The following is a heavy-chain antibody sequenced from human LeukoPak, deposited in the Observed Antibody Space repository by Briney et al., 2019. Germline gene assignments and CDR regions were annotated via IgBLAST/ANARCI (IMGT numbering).Heavy chain of an antibody. J-gene: IGHJ3*02. CDR1: GYSISSGYY. CDR2: IYHSGST. Sequence: SETLSLTCAVSGYSISSGYYWGWIRQPPGKGLEWIGSIYHSGSTYYNPSLKSRVTISVDTSKNQFSLKLSSVTAADTDVYYCARHGYGIGVVPAAIPDAFDIWGQGTMVTVSS. V-gene: IGHV4-38-2*01. D-gene: IGHD2-2*02. CDR3: ARHGYGIGVVPAAIPDAFDI.